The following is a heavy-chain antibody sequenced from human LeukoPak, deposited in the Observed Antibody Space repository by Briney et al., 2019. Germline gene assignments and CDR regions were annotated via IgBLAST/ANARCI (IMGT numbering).Heavy chain of an antibody. CDR2: IYYSGST. CDR3: ARERPDCSGGSCYSATFDY. D-gene: IGHD2-15*01. V-gene: IGHV4-59*01. CDR1: GSSISSYY. J-gene: IGHJ4*02. Sequence: PSETLSLTCTVSGSSISSYYWSWIRQPPGKGLEWIGYIYYSGSTNYNPSLKSRVTISVDTSKNQFSLKLSSVTAADTAVYYCARERPDCSGGSCYSATFDYWGQGTLVTVSS.